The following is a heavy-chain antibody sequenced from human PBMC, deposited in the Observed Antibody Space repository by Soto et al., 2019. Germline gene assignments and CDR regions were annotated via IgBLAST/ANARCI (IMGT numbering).Heavy chain of an antibody. J-gene: IGHJ4*02. V-gene: IGHV4-30-2*01. CDR1: GGSISSGGYS. D-gene: IGHD3-3*01. CDR3: ARGNYDFWSGPRYYFDY. CDR2: IYHSGST. Sequence: SETLSLTCAVSGGSISSGGYSWSWIRQPPGKGLEWIGYIYHSGSTYYNPSLKSRVTISVDRSKNQFSLKLSSVTAADTAVYYCARGNYDFWSGPRYYFDYWGQGTLVTVSS.